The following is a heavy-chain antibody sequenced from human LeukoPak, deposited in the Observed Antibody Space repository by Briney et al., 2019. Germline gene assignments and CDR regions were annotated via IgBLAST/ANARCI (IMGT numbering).Heavy chain of an antibody. CDR2: IDYSEST. CDR1: GGSIGTYY. J-gene: IGHJ4*02. CDR3: ARHLDYYGSGSYEC. D-gene: IGHD3-10*01. V-gene: IGHV4-59*08. Sequence: PSETLSLTCSVSGGSIGTYYWTWIRQPPGKGLEWIGYIDYSESTNYNPSLKSRVTISIDTSKSQFSLKLSSVTAADTAVYYCARHLDYYGSGSYECWGQGSLVTVSS.